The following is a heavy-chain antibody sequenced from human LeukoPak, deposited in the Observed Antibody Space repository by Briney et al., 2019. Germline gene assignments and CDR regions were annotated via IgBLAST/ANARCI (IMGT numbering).Heavy chain of an antibody. CDR3: ARLGARQMLEY. CDR2: ISGSGDNT. Sequence: GGSLRLSCAASGFTFSSYAMSWVRQAPGKGLEWVSGISGSGDNTYYADSVKGRFTISRDNAKNSLYLQMNSLRAKDTAVYYCARLGARQMLEYWGQGTPVTVSS. J-gene: IGHJ4*02. V-gene: IGHV3-23*01. CDR1: GFTFSSYA. D-gene: IGHD4-17*01.